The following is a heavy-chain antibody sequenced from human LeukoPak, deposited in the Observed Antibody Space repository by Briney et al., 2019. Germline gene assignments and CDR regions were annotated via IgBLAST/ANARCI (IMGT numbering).Heavy chain of an antibody. D-gene: IGHD3-22*01. Sequence: SETLSLTCAVYGGSFSGYYWSWIRQPPGKGLEWIGEINHSGSTDYNPSLKSRVTISVDTSKNQFSLKLSSVTAADTAVYYCARSSESYDSSGYYSYYFDYWGQGTLVTVSS. CDR2: INHSGST. CDR1: GGSFSGYY. J-gene: IGHJ4*02. V-gene: IGHV4-34*01. CDR3: ARSSESYDSSGYYSYYFDY.